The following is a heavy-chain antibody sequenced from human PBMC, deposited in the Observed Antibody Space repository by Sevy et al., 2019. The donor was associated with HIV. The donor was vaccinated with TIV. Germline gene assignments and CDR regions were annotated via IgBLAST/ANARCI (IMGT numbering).Heavy chain of an antibody. D-gene: IGHD2-21*01. J-gene: IGHJ4*02. CDR1: GFTFTRYW. CDR2: INEDGSEK. Sequence: GGSLRLSCAASGFTFTRYWMSWVRQAPGKGLEWVANINEDGSEKYYVDSVKGRFTIPRDNARKSRHLQMNSLRAEDTAIYYCARDVAAGDFWGQGTLVTVSS. CDR3: ARDVAAGDF. V-gene: IGHV3-7*01.